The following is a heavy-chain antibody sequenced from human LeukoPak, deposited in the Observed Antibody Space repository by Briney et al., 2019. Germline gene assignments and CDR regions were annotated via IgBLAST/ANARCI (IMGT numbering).Heavy chain of an antibody. CDR1: GFTFSSYA. V-gene: IGHV3-23*01. J-gene: IGHJ6*02. Sequence: GGSLRLSCAASGFTFSSYAMSWVRQAPGKGLEWVSVISASGGTTYYADSVKGRFTISRDNSKNTLFLQMNSLRAEDTAVYYCAKWGPHYEVIKSSVYYYGMDVWGQGTTVTVSS. CDR2: ISASGGTT. CDR3: AKWGPHYEVIKSSVYYYGMDV. D-gene: IGHD3-22*01.